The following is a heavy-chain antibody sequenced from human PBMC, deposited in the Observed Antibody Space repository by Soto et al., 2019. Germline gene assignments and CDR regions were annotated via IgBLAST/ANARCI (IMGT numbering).Heavy chain of an antibody. V-gene: IGHV1-2*02. Sequence: QVHLVQSAAEVGKPGASVKVSCKTSGYTFTAFYIHWVRQAPGQGLEWMGWISPNSGGTDYARKFQGRVSMTSDTSTGTVYLEMHRLTSDDSALYYCARLGEMRVPDFWGQGTLVTVSS. J-gene: IGHJ4*02. CDR2: ISPNSGGT. CDR3: ARLGEMRVPDF. D-gene: IGHD2-21*01. CDR1: GYTFTAFY.